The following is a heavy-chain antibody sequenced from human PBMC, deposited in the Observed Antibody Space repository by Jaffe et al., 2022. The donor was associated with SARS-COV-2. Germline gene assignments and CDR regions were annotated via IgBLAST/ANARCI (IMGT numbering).Heavy chain of an antibody. D-gene: IGHD5-12*01. Sequence: EVQLVESGGGLVKPGGSLRLSCAASGFTFSSYSMNWVRQAPGKGLEWVSSISSSSSYIYYADSLKGRFTISRDNAKNSLYLQMNSLRAEDTAVYYCARDGPLSGGYSGYDWLALNYYYYMDVWGKGTTVTVSS. J-gene: IGHJ6*03. CDR3: ARDGPLSGGYSGYDWLALNYYYYMDV. V-gene: IGHV3-21*01. CDR2: ISSSSSYI. CDR1: GFTFSSYS.